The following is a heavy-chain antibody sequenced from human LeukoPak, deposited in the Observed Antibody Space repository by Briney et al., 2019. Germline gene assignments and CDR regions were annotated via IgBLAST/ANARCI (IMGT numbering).Heavy chain of an antibody. J-gene: IGHJ4*02. D-gene: IGHD2-15*01. CDR1: GYTFTSYD. CDR3: ARAPHCSGGSCYPDY. CDR2: MNPNSGNT. Sequence: ASVKVSCKASGYTFTSYDINWVRQATGQGLEWMGWMNPNSGNTGYAQKFQGRVTMTRDTSISTAYMELSRLRSDDTAVYYCARAPHCSGGSCYPDYWGQGTLVTVSS. V-gene: IGHV1-8*01.